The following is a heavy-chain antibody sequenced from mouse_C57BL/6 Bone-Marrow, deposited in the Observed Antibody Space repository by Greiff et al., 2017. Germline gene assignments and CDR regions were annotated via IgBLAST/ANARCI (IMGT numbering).Heavy chain of an antibody. J-gene: IGHJ3*01. CDR3: AIYYGNLAWFAY. D-gene: IGHD2-1*01. CDR2: IHPNSGST. CDR1: GYTFTSYW. Sequence: FQLQQPGAELVKPGASVKLSCKASGYTFTSYWMHWVKQRPGQGLEWIGMIHPNSGSTNYNEKFKSKATLTVDKSSSTAYMQLSSLTSEDSAVYYCAIYYGNLAWFAYWGQGTLVTVSA. V-gene: IGHV1-64*01.